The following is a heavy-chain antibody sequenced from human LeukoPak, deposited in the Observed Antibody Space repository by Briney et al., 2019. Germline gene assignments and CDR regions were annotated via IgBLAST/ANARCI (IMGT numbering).Heavy chain of an antibody. CDR1: GFPLSSYG. J-gene: IGHJ4*02. CDR2: ISYDGSNT. D-gene: IGHD2-2*01. CDR3: AMGLDQLFDY. V-gene: IGHV3-30*03. Sequence: PGGSLRPSCAAYGFPLSSYGMHWVRRAPGKGLGWVAVISYDGSNTYYADSVKGRFTISRDNSRNTLYLQMSSLRAEDTAVYYCAMGLDQLFDYWGQGTLVTVSS.